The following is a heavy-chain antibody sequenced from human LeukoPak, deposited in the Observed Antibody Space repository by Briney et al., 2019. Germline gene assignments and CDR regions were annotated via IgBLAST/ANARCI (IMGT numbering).Heavy chain of an antibody. CDR2: VYYSGST. Sequence: SETLSLTCTVSGGSISSSSYYWGWIRQPPGKGLEWIGSVYYSGSTYYNPSLKSRVTISVDTSKNQFSLKLSSVTAANTALYYCSMHSGSYAYESYFDYGGQGTLVTVSS. CDR3: SMHSGSYAYESYFDY. D-gene: IGHD1-26*01. V-gene: IGHV4-39*01. CDR1: GGSISSSSYY. J-gene: IGHJ4*02.